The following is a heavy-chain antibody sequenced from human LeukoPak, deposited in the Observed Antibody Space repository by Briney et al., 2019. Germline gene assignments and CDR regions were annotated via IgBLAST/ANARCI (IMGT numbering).Heavy chain of an antibody. CDR2: ISYDGSNK. D-gene: IGHD6-13*01. V-gene: IGHV3-30-3*01. Sequence: GGSLRLSCAASGFTFSSYAMHWVRQAPGKGLEWVAVISYDGSNKYYADSVKGRFTISRDNSKNTLYLQMNSLRAEDTAVYYCARSSSWYSFSDYWGQGTLVTVSS. CDR3: ARSSSWYSFSDY. J-gene: IGHJ4*02. CDR1: GFTFSSYA.